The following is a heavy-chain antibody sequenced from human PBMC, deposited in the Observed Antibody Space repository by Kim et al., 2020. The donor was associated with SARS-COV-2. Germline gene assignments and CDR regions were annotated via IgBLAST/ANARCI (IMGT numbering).Heavy chain of an antibody. Sequence: GGSLRLSCAASGFTFSSYGMHWVRQAPGKGLEWVAIIWYDGSNKYYADSVKGRFTISRDNSKNTLYLQMNSLRAEDTAVYYCARDRWAAGTGWFDPWGQGTLVTVSS. CDR1: GFTFSSYG. CDR3: ARDRWAAGTGWFDP. J-gene: IGHJ5*02. V-gene: IGHV3-33*01. D-gene: IGHD6-13*01. CDR2: IWYDGSNK.